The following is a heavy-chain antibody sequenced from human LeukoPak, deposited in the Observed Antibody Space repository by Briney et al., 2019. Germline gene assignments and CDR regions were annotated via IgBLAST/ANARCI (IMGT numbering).Heavy chain of an antibody. J-gene: IGHJ3*02. CDR3: ARGGAHWDAFDI. Sequence: ASVKVSCKASGGTFSSYAISWVRQAPGQGLEWMGGIIPIFGTANYAQKFQGRVTITTDESTSTAYMELSSLRSEDTAVYYCARGGAHWDAFDIWGQGTMVTVSS. V-gene: IGHV1-69*05. CDR1: GGTFSSYA. D-gene: IGHD1-1*01. CDR2: IIPIFGTA.